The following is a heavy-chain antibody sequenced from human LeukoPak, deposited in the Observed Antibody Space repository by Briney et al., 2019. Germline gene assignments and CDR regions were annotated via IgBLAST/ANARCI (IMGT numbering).Heavy chain of an antibody. CDR3: ARGGAYDSSGYYYGFDY. J-gene: IGHJ4*02. Sequence: SETLSLTCTVSGGSISSGDYYWSWIRQPPGKGLEWIGYIYYSGSTYYNPSLKSRVTISVDTSKNQFSLKLSSVTAADTAVYYCARGGAYDSSGYYYGFDYWGQGALVTVSS. D-gene: IGHD3-22*01. V-gene: IGHV4-30-4*01. CDR1: GGSISSGDYY. CDR2: IYYSGST.